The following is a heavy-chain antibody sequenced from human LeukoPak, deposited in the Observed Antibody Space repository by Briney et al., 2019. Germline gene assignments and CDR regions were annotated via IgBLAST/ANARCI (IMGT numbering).Heavy chain of an antibody. V-gene: IGHV1-24*01. CDR3: AREGSSYTFDY. Sequence: ASVKVSCKVSGYTLTELSMHWVRQAPGKGLEWMGGFDPEDGETIYAQKFQGRVTMTRDMSTSTVYMELSSLRSEDTAVYYCAREGSSYTFDYWGQGTLVTVSS. CDR1: GYTLTELS. D-gene: IGHD6-13*01. J-gene: IGHJ4*02. CDR2: FDPEDGET.